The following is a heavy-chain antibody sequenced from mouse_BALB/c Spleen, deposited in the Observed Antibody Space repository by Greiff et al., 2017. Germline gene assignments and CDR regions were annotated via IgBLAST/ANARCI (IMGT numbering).Heavy chain of an antibody. J-gene: IGHJ4*01. CDR2: IDPANGNT. Sequence: DQLQQSGAELVKPGASVKLSCTASGFNIKDTYMHWVKQRPEQGLEWIGRIDPANGNTKYDPKFQGKATITADTSSNTAYLQLSSLTSEDTAVYYCARFYYGSRFAMDYWGQGTSVTVSS. CDR1: GFNIKDTY. V-gene: IGHV14-3*02. D-gene: IGHD1-1*01. CDR3: ARFYYGSRFAMDY.